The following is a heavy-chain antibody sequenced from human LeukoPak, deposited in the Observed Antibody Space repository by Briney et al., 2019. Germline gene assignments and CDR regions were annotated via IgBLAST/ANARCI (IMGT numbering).Heavy chain of an antibody. CDR1: GGFISSSSYY. V-gene: IGHV4-39*01. CDR2: IYYSGST. D-gene: IGHD1-26*01. Sequence: SETLSLTCIVSGGFISSSSYYWGWIRQPPGKGLEYIGSIYYSGSTYYNPSLKSRLTISVDTSKNQFSLRLSSVTAADTAMYYCVKSGGYGLIDYWGQGTRVTVSS. CDR3: VKSGGYGLIDY. J-gene: IGHJ4*02.